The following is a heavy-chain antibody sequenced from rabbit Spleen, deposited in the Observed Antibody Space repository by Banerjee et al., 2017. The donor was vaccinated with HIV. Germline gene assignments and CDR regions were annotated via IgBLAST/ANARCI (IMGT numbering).Heavy chain of an antibody. CDR2: ILTGGGNT. CDR3: ARSGGDIYDFKL. J-gene: IGHJ4*01. V-gene: IGHV1S40*01. Sequence: QSLEESGGDLVKPGASLTLTCTASGFSFSSGYWICWVRQAPGKGLEWIGCILTGGGNTYYANWAKGRFTISKTSSTTVTLQMTSLTVADTATYFCARSGGDIYDFKLWGPGTLVTVS. CDR1: GFSFSSGYW. D-gene: IGHD2-1*01.